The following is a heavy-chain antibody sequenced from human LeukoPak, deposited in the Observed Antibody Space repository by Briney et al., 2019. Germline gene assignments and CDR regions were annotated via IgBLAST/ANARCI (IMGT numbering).Heavy chain of an antibody. D-gene: IGHD6-13*01. Sequence: ASVKVSCKASGYTFTSYYMHWVRQAPGQGLEWMGIINPSGGSTSYAQKFQGRVTMTTDTSTSTAYMELRSLRSDDTAVYYCARWSSSWYKGAFDIWGQGTMVTVSS. V-gene: IGHV1-46*01. J-gene: IGHJ3*02. CDR3: ARWSSSWYKGAFDI. CDR2: INPSGGST. CDR1: GYTFTSYY.